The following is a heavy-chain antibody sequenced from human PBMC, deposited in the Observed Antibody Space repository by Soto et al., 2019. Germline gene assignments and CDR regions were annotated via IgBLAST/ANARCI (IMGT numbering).Heavy chain of an antibody. CDR3: AKVKGGIAVALPHYFDY. CDR1: GFTFSSYA. CDR2: ISGSGGST. D-gene: IGHD6-19*01. Sequence: GGSLRLSCAASGFTFSSYAMSWVRQAPGKGLEWVSAISGSGGSTYYADSVKGRFTISRDNSKNTLYLQMNSLRAEDTAVYYCAKVKGGIAVALPHYFDYWGQGTLVTVSS. V-gene: IGHV3-23*01. J-gene: IGHJ4*02.